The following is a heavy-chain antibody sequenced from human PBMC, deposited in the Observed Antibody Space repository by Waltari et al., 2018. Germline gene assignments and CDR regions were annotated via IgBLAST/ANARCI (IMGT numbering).Heavy chain of an antibody. CDR1: DDSISSGSYF. J-gene: IGHJ4*02. V-gene: IGHV4-39*01. Sequence: QLQLQESGPGLLKPSGTLSLTCTVSDDSISSGSYFGGWIHQSPGKGPEWIGSVYYSGSTSYNTSLKRRVTISVDTSKKQFSLKLSSVTAADTAVYYCARSLHIFRAAAGMFDYWGQGTLVTVSS. CDR3: ARSLHIFRAAAGMFDY. D-gene: IGHD6-13*01. CDR2: VYYSGST.